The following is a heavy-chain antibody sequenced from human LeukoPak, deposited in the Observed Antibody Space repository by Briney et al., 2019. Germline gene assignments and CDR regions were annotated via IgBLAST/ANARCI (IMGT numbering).Heavy chain of an antibody. CDR3: ARHPYTTSGYSSGWYDY. Sequence: KTSETLSLTCTVSGGSISSSSYYWGWIRQPPGKGLEWIGSIYYSGSTYYNPSLKSRVTISVDTSKNQFSLKLSSVTAADTAVYYCARHPYTTSGYSSGWYDYWGQGTLVTVSS. CDR1: GGSISSSSYY. V-gene: IGHV4-39*01. CDR2: IYYSGST. D-gene: IGHD6-19*01. J-gene: IGHJ4*02.